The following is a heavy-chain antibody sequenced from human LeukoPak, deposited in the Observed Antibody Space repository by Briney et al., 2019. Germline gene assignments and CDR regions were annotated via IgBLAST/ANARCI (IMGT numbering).Heavy chain of an antibody. D-gene: IGHD1-26*01. J-gene: IGHJ4*02. CDR2: ISYDGSEK. V-gene: IGHV3-30-3*01. CDR3: ASVSGSYNIDY. CDR1: GFTFSSHA. Sequence: PGGSLRLSCAASGFTFSSHAMHWVRQAPGKGLEWVAVISYDGSEKYYADSVKGRFTISRDNAKNSLYLQMDSLTAEDTAVYYCASVSGSYNIDYWGQGTLVTVSS.